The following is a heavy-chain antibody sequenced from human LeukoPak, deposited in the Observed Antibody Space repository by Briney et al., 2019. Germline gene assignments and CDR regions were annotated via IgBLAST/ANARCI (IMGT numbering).Heavy chain of an antibody. D-gene: IGHD3-10*01. CDR3: ARDMSEGSLGDYFDY. CDR2: IYYSGGA. Sequence: SETLSLTCTVSGDSLRKSTFYWVWIRQPPGKGLEWIVSIYYSGGADYNPSLQSRVTISVDTSKNQFSLKLSSVTAADTAVYYCARDMSEGSLGDYFDYWGQGTLVTVSS. V-gene: IGHV4-39*07. J-gene: IGHJ4*02. CDR1: GDSLRKSTFY.